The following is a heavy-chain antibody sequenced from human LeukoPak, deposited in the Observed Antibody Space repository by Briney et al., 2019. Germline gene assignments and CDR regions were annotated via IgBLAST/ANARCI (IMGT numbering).Heavy chain of an antibody. CDR2: INPNIGGT. CDR1: GYTFTGYY. J-gene: IGHJ4*02. D-gene: IGHD3-3*01. V-gene: IGHV1-2*02. CDR3: ASGAGIRFLEWLLPLDY. Sequence: GASVKLSCKASGYTFTGYYIPWVRQAPGHGLEWLRWINPNIGGTNYAQKFQGRVTMTRDTSISTAYMELSRLRSDNTAVYYCASGAGIRFLEWLLPLDYWGQGTLVTVFS.